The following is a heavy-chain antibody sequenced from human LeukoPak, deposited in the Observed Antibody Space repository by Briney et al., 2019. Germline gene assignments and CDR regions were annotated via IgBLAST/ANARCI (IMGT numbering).Heavy chain of an antibody. J-gene: IGHJ5*02. CDR3: ANAYPLGGNWFDP. CDR1: GYTLTELS. CDR2: FDPEDGET. D-gene: IGHD3-16*01. Sequence: ASVKVSCKVSGYTLTELSIHCVRHAPGKGLEWMGGFDPEDGETIYAQKFQGRVTMTEDTSTDTAYMELSSLRSEDTGVYYCANAYPLGGNWFDPWGQGTLVTVSS. V-gene: IGHV1-24*01.